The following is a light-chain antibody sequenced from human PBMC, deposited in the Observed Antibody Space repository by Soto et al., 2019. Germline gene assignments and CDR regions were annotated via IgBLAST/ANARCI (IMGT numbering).Light chain of an antibody. Sequence: DIQMIQSPSTLLASIGDRVTITCRASQTISNWLAWYQQKPGKAPNLLIYHASNLETGVPSRFSGSAFGTEFTLTISSLQPDDFATYYCQHYNSYPWTFGQGTKV. V-gene: IGKV1-5*01. J-gene: IGKJ1*01. CDR1: QTISNW. CDR2: HAS. CDR3: QHYNSYPWT.